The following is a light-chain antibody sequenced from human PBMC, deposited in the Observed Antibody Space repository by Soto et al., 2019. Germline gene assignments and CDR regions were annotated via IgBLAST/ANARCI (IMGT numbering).Light chain of an antibody. V-gene: IGKV3-20*01. CDR1: QSVSSY. J-gene: IGKJ1*01. CDR2: DAS. Sequence: PGERATLSCRASQSVSSYLAWYQQKPGQAPRLLIYDASNRATGIPARFSGSGSGTDFTLTISRLEPEDFAVYYCQQYGSSPPTFGQGTKVDIK. CDR3: QQYGSSPPT.